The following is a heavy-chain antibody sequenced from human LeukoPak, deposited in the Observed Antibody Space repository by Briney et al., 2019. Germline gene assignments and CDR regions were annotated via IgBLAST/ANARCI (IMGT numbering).Heavy chain of an antibody. CDR1: GFTFSSYS. D-gene: IGHD4-17*01. CDR2: ISSSSSYI. CDR3: ARGEMTTVTPPVDV. J-gene: IGHJ6*04. Sequence: GGSLRLSCAASGFTFSSYSMNWVRQAPGKGLEWVSSISSSSSYIYYADSVKGRFTISRDNAKNSLYLQMNSLRAEDTAVYYCARGEMTTVTPPVDVWGKGTTVTVSS. V-gene: IGHV3-21*01.